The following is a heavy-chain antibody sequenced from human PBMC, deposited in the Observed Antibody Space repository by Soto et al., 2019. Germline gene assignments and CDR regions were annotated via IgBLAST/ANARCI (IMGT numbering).Heavy chain of an antibody. CDR1: GYTFTTYG. D-gene: IGHD6-19*01. J-gene: IGHJ6*03. Sequence: GPEVKKPGASVKVSCKTSGYTFTTYGISWVRQAPGQGLEWMGWISPYNGNTHYAPQFQGRVTMTTDTLTTTAYMELRTLRSDDRAIYFCARALSVAQYYYYMDVWGKGTTVTVSS. CDR2: ISPYNGNT. V-gene: IGHV1-18*01. CDR3: ARALSVAQYYYYMDV.